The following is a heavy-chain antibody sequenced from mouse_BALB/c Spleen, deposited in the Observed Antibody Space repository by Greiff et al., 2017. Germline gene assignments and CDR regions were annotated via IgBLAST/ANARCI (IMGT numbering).Heavy chain of an antibody. CDR1: GFTFTDYY. CDR3: ARDPQTGYNAMDY. V-gene: IGHV7-3*02. CDR2: IRNKANGYTT. J-gene: IGHJ4*01. Sequence: EVQVVESGGGLVQPGGSLRLSCATSGFTFTDYYMSWVRQPPGKALEWLGFIRNKANGYTTEYSASVKGRFTISRDNSQSILYLQMNTLRAEDSATYYCARDPQTGYNAMDYWGQGTSVTVSS. D-gene: IGHD4-1*01.